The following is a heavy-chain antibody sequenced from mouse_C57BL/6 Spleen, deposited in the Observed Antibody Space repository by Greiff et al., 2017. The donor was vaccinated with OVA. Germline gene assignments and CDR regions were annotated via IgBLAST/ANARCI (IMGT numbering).Heavy chain of an antibody. Sequence: EVQLQESGPGLVKPSQSLSLTCSVTGYSITSGYYWNWIRQFPGNQLEWMGYISYDGSNNYNPSLKNRISITRDTSKNQFFLKLNSVTTEDTATYYCAREESHWYFDVWGTGTTVTVSS. CDR3: AREESHWYFDV. CDR2: ISYDGSN. J-gene: IGHJ1*03. CDR1: GYSITSGYY. V-gene: IGHV3-6*01.